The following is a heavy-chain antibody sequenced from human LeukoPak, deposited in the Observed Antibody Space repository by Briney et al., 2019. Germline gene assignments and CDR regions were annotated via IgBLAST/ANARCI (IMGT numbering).Heavy chain of an antibody. Sequence: PGGSLRLSCAASGFTFDNYVMKWFRKAPGKGLEWVSSISSTSTYIYYADSVQGRFTISRDNAKNSLYLQMNSLRAEDTVVYFCARAPYSGNYYGEYWGQRTLVTVSS. D-gene: IGHD1-26*01. CDR1: GFTFDNYV. CDR3: ARAPYSGNYYGEY. CDR2: ISSTSTYI. V-gene: IGHV3-21*01. J-gene: IGHJ4*02.